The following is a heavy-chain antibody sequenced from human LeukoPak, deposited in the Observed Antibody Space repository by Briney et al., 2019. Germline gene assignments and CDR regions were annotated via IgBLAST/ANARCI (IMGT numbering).Heavy chain of an antibody. Sequence: SETLSLTCAVYGGSFSGYYWSWIRQPPGKGLEWIGYIYYSGSTNYNPSLKSRVTISVDTSKNQFSLKLSSVTAADTAVYYCARQGSGYYDSTYGMDVWGQGTTVTVSS. V-gene: IGHV4-59*08. CDR2: IYYSGST. J-gene: IGHJ6*02. CDR1: GGSFSGYY. CDR3: ARQGSGYYDSTYGMDV. D-gene: IGHD3-22*01.